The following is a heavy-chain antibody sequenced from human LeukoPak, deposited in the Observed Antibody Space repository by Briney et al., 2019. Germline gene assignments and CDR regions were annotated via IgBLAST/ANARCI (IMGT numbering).Heavy chain of an antibody. CDR3: ATSRTFDY. CDR1: GFTFSSYS. CDR2: IKSDGSST. V-gene: IGHV3-74*01. Sequence: PGGSLRLSCAASGFTFSSYSMHWVRQAPGKGLVWVSRIKSDGSSTSYADSVKGRFTISRDNAKNTVYLQMNSLRAEDTAVYYCATSRTFDYWGQGTLVTVSS. J-gene: IGHJ4*02.